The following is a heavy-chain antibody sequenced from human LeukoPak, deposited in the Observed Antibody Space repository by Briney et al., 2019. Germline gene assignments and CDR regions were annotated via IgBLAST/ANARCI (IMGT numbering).Heavy chain of an antibody. CDR1: GFTFSSYW. CDR2: IKSDGSNT. J-gene: IGHJ4*02. V-gene: IGHV3-74*01. CDR3: VKGPRASLVAGMIYFDF. D-gene: IGHD6-19*01. Sequence: GGSLRLSCAASGFTFSSYWMHWVRQAPGKGLVWVSRIKSDGSNTNYAGSVKGRFTISRDNAKNTLYLQMNSLRAEDTATYYCVKGPRASLVAGMIYFDFWGQGTLVTVSS.